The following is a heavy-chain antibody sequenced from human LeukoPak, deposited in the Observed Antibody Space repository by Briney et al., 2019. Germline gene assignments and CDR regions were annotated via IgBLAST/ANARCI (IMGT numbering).Heavy chain of an antibody. V-gene: IGHV3-48*03. D-gene: IGHD6-13*01. CDR3: ARDQGVPGIAAAGYYFDY. Sequence: GGSLRLSCAASGFTFSSYEMNWVRQAPGKGLEWVSYIGSSGSAIYYADSVKGRFTISRDNAKNSLYLQMNSLRAEDTAVYYCARDQGVPGIAAAGYYFDYWGQGTLVTVSS. CDR1: GFTFSSYE. CDR2: IGSSGSAI. J-gene: IGHJ4*02.